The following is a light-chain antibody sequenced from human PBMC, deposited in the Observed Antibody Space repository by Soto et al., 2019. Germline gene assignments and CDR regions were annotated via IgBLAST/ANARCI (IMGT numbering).Light chain of an antibody. V-gene: IGLV2-14*03. CDR2: DVG. CDR3: SSYTTSNTRQIV. CDR1: SSDVGGYNY. Sequence: QSALTQPASVSGSPGQSITISCTGTSSDVGGYNYVSWYQHHPGKAPKLMIFDVGNRPSGVSNRFSGSKSGNTASLTISGLQPEDEADYYRSSYTTSNTRQIVFGTGTKVTVL. J-gene: IGLJ1*01.